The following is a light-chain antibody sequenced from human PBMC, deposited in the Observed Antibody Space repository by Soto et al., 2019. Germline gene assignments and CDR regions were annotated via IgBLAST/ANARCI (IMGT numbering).Light chain of an antibody. V-gene: IGKV3-15*01. CDR3: QQYTNTNNPWM. CDR2: GAS. CDR1: QSVRRN. J-gene: IGKJ1*01. Sequence: EIVMTQSPVTLSVSPGERATLSCRASQSVRRNLAWYQQKPGQAPRLLISGASTRATGIPARFSGSGSGTEFTLTISSLQSDDSATYYCQQYTNTNNPWMFGQGTKVEI.